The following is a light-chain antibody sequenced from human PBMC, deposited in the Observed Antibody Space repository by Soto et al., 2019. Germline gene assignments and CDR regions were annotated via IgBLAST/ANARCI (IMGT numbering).Light chain of an antibody. CDR2: DNN. CDR1: SSNIGNNY. Sequence: QSVLTQPPSVSAAPGQTVTISCSGSSSNIGNNYVSWYQQLPGTAPKLLIYDNNKRPSGIPDRFSGSKSGSSATLGITELQTGDEADYYCGTCDSSLSAVVFGGGTKLTVL. CDR3: GTCDSSLSAVV. V-gene: IGLV1-51*01. J-gene: IGLJ2*01.